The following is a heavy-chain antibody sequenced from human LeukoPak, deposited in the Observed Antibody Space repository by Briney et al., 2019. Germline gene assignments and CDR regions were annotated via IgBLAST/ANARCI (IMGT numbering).Heavy chain of an antibody. V-gene: IGHV1-2*02. CDR2: INPNSGDT. J-gene: IGHJ4*02. CDR1: GYTFTDYY. D-gene: IGHD5-18*01. CDR3: ARGDRYSYGPGD. Sequence: ASVKVSCKASGYTFTDYYIRWVRQAPGQGLEWMGWINPNSGDTKYTQEFQGRVTVTRDTSSSTAYMELTSLRSDDTAVFYCARGDRYSYGPGDWGQGTLVTVSS.